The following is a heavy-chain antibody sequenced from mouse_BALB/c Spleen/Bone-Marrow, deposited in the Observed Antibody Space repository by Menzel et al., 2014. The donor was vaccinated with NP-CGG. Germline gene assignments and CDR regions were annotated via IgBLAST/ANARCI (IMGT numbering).Heavy chain of an antibody. CDR1: GFSLTSYG. CDR2: IWAGGST. Sequence: VKVVESGPGLVAPSQSLSITCTVSGFSLTSYGVHWVRQPPGKGLEWLGVIWAGGSTNYNSALMSRLSISKDNSKSQVFLKMNSLQTGDTAMYYCARDYYGSSYFDYWGQGTTLTVSS. CDR3: ARDYYGSSYFDY. J-gene: IGHJ2*01. V-gene: IGHV2-9*02. D-gene: IGHD1-1*01.